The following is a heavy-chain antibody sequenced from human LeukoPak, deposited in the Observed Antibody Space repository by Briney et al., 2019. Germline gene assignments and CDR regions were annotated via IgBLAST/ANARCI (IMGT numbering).Heavy chain of an antibody. CDR1: GFTFSSYG. J-gene: IGHJ4*02. D-gene: IGHD3-10*01. CDR2: IWYDGSSK. CDR3: ARDFELFH. Sequence: GGSLRLSCAASGFTFSSYGMHWVRQAPGKGLEWVALIWYDGSSKHYADSVRGRFTISRDNSKNMLYLQMNSLRAEDTAVYYCARDFELFHWGQGTLVTVSS. V-gene: IGHV3-33*01.